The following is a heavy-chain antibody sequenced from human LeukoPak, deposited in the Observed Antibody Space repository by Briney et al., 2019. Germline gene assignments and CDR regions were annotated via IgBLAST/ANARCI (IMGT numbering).Heavy chain of an antibody. J-gene: IGHJ5*02. CDR3: ARGRYCSSTSCYLSDP. CDR1: GYTFTSYY. D-gene: IGHD2-2*01. Sequence: ASVKVSCKASGYTFTSYYMHWVRQAPGQGLEWMGIFNPSGGSTSYAQKFQGRVTMTRDTSTSTVYMELSSLRSEDTAVYYCARGRYCSSTSCYLSDPWGQGTLVTVSS. CDR2: FNPSGGST. V-gene: IGHV1-46*01.